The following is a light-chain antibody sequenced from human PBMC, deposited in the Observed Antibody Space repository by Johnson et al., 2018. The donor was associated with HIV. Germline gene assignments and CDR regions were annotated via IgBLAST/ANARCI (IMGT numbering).Light chain of an antibody. J-gene: IGLJ1*01. CDR2: DNN. Sequence: QSVLTQPPSVSAAPGQKVTISCSGSSSNIGNNYVSWYQQLPGTAPKLLIYDNNKRPSGIPDRFSGSKSATSATLGITGLQTGDEADYYCGTWDNSLSTGGVFGTGTKVTVL. V-gene: IGLV1-51*01. CDR1: SSNIGNNY. CDR3: GTWDNSLSTGGV.